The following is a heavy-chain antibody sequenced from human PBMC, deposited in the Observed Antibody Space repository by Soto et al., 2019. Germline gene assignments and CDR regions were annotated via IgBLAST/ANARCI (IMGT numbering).Heavy chain of an antibody. V-gene: IGHV2-70*01. Sequence: SGPTLVNPTQTLTLTCTFSGFSLSTSGMCVSWIRQPPGKALEWLALIDWDDDKYYSTSLKTRLTISKDTSKNQVVLTMTNMDPVDTATYYCARSLWFGELPRSWFDPWGQGTLDTVSS. CDR1: GFSLSTSGMC. D-gene: IGHD3-10*01. CDR2: IDWDDDK. J-gene: IGHJ5*02. CDR3: ARSLWFGELPRSWFDP.